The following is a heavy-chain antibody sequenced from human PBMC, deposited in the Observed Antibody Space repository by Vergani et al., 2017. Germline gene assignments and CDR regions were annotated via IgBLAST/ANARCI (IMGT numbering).Heavy chain of an antibody. CDR3: ARVLVGCLGRLDV. CDR1: GFTFSSDS. Sequence: EVQLVESGGGLVQPGGSLRLSCAASGFTFSSDSMNWVRQAPGKGLEWVSYISSSSSTIYYADSVKGRFTISRDNAKNSLYLQMNSLRAEDTAVYYGARVLVGCLGRLDVWGQGTTVTVSS. CDR2: ISSSSSTI. V-gene: IGHV3-48*04. J-gene: IGHJ6*02. D-gene: IGHD1-26*01.